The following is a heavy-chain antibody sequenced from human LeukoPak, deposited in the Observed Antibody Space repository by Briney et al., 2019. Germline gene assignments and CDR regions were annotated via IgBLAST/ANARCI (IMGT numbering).Heavy chain of an antibody. V-gene: IGHV4-34*01. CDR2: INFGANT. J-gene: IGHJ4*02. CDR1: GRSFSGYY. CDR3: ARGGDYYGSGIPFDF. Sequence: SETLSLTCAVYGRSFSGYYWTWIRQPPGKGLEWIGEINFGANTNYSPSLKSRVTISIDTSNKQFSLRLSSVTAADTAVYYCARGGDYYGSGIPFDFWGRGTLVTVSS. D-gene: IGHD3-10*01.